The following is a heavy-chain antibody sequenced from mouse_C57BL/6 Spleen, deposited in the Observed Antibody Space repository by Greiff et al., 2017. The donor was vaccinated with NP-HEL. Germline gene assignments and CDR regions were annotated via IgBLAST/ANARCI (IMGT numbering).Heavy chain of an antibody. CDR2: IYPGDGDT. D-gene: IGHD2-2*01. V-gene: IGHV1-82*01. CDR1: GYAFSSSW. CDR3: ANVYYGYAQGFAY. Sequence: QVQLQQSGPELVKPGASVKISCKASGYAFSSSWMNWVKQRPGKGLEWIGRIYPGDGDTNYNGKFKGKATLTADKSSSTAYMQLSSLTSEDSAVYCCANVYYGYAQGFAYWGQGTLVTVSA. J-gene: IGHJ3*01.